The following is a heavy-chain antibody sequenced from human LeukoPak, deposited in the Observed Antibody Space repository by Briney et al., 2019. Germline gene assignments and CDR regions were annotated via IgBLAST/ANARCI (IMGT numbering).Heavy chain of an antibody. J-gene: IGHJ4*02. CDR3: ARDLENYYDSSGYYYVGYFDY. CDR1: GFTFSSYS. Sequence: GGSLRLSCAASGFTFSSYSMNWVRQAPGKGLEWVSSISSSSSYIYYADSVKGRFTISRDNAKSSLYLQMNSLRAEDTAVYYCARDLENYYDSSGYYYVGYFDYWGQGTLVTVSS. CDR2: ISSSSSYI. V-gene: IGHV3-21*01. D-gene: IGHD3-22*01.